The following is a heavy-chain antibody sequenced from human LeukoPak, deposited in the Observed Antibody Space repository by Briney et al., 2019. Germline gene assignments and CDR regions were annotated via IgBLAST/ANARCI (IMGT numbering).Heavy chain of an antibody. CDR2: VSGSGGST. J-gene: IGHJ4*02. CDR1: GFTFSSHA. Sequence: PGGSLRLSCGASGFTFSSHAMSWVRQAPGKGLEWVSGVSGSGGSTYYADSVKGRFAISRDNSKNTLYLQMNSLRAEDTAVYYCAKDFRAVAALPFDYWGQGTLVTVSS. D-gene: IGHD6-19*01. V-gene: IGHV3-23*01. CDR3: AKDFRAVAALPFDY.